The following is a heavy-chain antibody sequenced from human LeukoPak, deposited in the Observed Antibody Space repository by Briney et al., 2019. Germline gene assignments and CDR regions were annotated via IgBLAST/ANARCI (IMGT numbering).Heavy chain of an antibody. CDR1: GYPFTDYW. Sequence: GESLQISCKASGYPFTDYWIGWVRQMPGKGLECMGVIYPGDSDTKYSPSFQDQVTISADKSIRTAHLQLSSLKSSDTAIYYCARHIEYWSGFPGFYMDVWGKGTPVTVS. J-gene: IGHJ6*03. D-gene: IGHD3-3*01. CDR2: IYPGDSDT. CDR3: ARHIEYWSGFPGFYMDV. V-gene: IGHV5-51*01.